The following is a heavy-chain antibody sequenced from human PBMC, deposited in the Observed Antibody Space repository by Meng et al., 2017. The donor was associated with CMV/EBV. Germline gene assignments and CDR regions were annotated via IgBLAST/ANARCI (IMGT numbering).Heavy chain of an antibody. Sequence: SETLSLTCTVSDGSISSYYWSWIRQPPGKGLEWIGYIYYSGSTNYNPSLKSRVTISVDTSKNQFSLKLSSVTAADTAVYYCARVQDTASIDYWGQGTLVTVSS. J-gene: IGHJ4*02. V-gene: IGHV4-59*01. CDR1: DGSISSYY. CDR3: ARVQDTASIDY. D-gene: IGHD5-18*01. CDR2: IYYSGST.